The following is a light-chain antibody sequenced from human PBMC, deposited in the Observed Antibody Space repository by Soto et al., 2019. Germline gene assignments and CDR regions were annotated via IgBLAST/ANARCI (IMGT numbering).Light chain of an antibody. CDR3: QQYNSWPLT. Sequence: DIQMTQSPSTLSAAVGDRVTITCRASQSISSWLAWYQQQPGKAPKLLIYKASSLQSGVPSRFSGSGSGTEFTLTISSLQPDDFATYYGQQYNSWPLTFGGGTKVEIK. V-gene: IGKV1-5*03. J-gene: IGKJ4*01. CDR1: QSISSW. CDR2: KAS.